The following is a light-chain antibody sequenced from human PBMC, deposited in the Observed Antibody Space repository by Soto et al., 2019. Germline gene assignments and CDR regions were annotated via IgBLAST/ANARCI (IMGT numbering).Light chain of an antibody. CDR3: QQYNSYSLT. CDR1: QSISSW. Sequence: SQMTQAPSTLSASVGDRVTITCRASQSISSWLAWYQQKPGKAPKLLIYKASSLESGVPSRFSGSGSGTEFTLTISSLQPDDFATYYCQQYNSYSLTFGQGTKVDIK. V-gene: IGKV1-5*03. CDR2: KAS. J-gene: IGKJ1*01.